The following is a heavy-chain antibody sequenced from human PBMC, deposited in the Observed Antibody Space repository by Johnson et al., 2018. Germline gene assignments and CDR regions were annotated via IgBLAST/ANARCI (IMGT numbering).Heavy chain of an antibody. D-gene: IGHD5-12*01. V-gene: IGHV3-48*01. CDR3: ARARGYRDAFDI. Sequence: VQLVETGGGLVQPGGSLRLACAASGFTFSGFSMSWVRQAPGKGLEWLSYISPSRSTIYYADSVKGRFTISRDNAKKSLSVQRNNLRPEDTAGFYCARARGYRDAFDIWGQVTMVTVSS. J-gene: IGHJ3*02. CDR1: GFTFSGFS. CDR2: ISPSRSTI.